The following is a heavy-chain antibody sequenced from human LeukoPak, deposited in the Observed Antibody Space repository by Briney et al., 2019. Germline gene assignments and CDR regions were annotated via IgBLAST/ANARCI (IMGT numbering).Heavy chain of an antibody. CDR1: GYTFTSYD. D-gene: IGHD2-21*02. CDR3: ARDLFGYCGGDCYSYGDAFDI. J-gene: IGHJ3*02. CDR2: INTNTGNP. V-gene: IGHV7-4-1*02. Sequence: ASVKVSCKASGYTFTSYDINWVRQAPGQGLEWMGWINTNTGNPTYAQGFTGRFVFSLDTSVSTAYLQISSLKAEDTAVYYCARDLFGYCGGDCYSYGDAFDIWGQGTMVTVSS.